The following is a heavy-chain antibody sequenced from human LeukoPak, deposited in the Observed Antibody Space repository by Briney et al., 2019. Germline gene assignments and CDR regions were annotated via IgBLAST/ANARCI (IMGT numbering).Heavy chain of an antibody. CDR3: ARAQLRFLEWLSNFDY. D-gene: IGHD3-3*01. J-gene: IGHJ4*02. CDR1: GGSVSSGGDY. V-gene: IGHV4-31*03. Sequence: SQTLSLTCTVSGGSVSSGGDYWSWIRQHPGKGLEWVGYIYSIGTTYYSPSLRSRINMSIDTSKNQFSLKLSSVTAADTAVYYCARAQLRFLEWLSNFDYWGQGTLVTVSS. CDR2: IYSIGTT.